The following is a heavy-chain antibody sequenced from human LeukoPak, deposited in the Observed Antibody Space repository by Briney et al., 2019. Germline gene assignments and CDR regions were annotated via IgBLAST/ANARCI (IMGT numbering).Heavy chain of an antibody. D-gene: IGHD1-26*01. CDR2: MNPNSGNT. Sequence: ASVKVSCKASGYTFTSYDINWVRQATGQGLEWMGWMNPNSGNTGYAQKFQGRDTMTRNTSISTAYMELSSLRSEDTAVYYCVTAPRVGATEGPFDYWGQGTLVTVSS. CDR1: GYTFTSYD. V-gene: IGHV1-8*01. J-gene: IGHJ4*02. CDR3: VTAPRVGATEGPFDY.